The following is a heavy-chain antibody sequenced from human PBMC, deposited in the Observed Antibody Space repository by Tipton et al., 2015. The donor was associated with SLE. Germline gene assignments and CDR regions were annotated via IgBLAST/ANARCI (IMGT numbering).Heavy chain of an antibody. V-gene: IGHV3-30*18. D-gene: IGHD6-13*01. CDR1: GFTFSSYG. CDR2: ISYDGTKK. J-gene: IGHJ4*02. CDR3: AKLWHGGYSSSYY. Sequence: SGPEVKKPGSSVKVSCKASGFTFSSYGTHWVRQAPGKGLEWVAFISYDGTKKYYADSVKGRFTISRDNSKNTLYLQMNSLRAEDTAVYYCAKLWHGGYSSSYYWGQGTLVTVSS.